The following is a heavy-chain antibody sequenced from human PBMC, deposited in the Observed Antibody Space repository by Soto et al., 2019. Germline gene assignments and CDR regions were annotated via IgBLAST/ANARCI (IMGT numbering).Heavy chain of an antibody. CDR3: ARDRDYYDSSGYYGNFDY. Sequence: PSETLSLTCTVSGGSISSGGYYWSWIRQHPGKGLEWIGYIYYSGSTYYNPSLKSRVTISIDTSKNQFSLKLSSVTAADTAVYYCARDRDYYDSSGYYGNFDYWGQGTLVTVSS. CDR1: GGSISSGGYY. CDR2: IYYSGST. J-gene: IGHJ4*02. V-gene: IGHV4-31*03. D-gene: IGHD3-22*01.